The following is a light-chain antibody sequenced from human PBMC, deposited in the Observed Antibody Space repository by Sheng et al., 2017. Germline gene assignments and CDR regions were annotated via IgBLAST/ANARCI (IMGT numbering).Light chain of an antibody. CDR3: LQYNTYPWM. CDR1: QGIGND. J-gene: IGKJ1*01. CDR2: AAS. Sequence: DIQMTQSPSSLSASIGDRVTITCRASQGIGNDLGWYQQKPGKVPKRLISAASSLQSGVPSRFSGNGSGTEFTLTISSLQSEDFATYYCLQYNTYPWMFGQGTKGGNQT. V-gene: IGKV1-17*01.